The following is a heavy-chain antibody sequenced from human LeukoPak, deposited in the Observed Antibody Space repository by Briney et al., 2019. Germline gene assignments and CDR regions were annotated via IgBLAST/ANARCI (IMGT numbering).Heavy chain of an antibody. CDR1: GFTFSSYA. CDR2: FSGSGGTT. D-gene: IGHD2-8*01. J-gene: IGHJ6*03. V-gene: IGHV3-23*01. CDR3: ANGNRCTSPNCLGYYYFYMDV. Sequence: GGSLRLSCAASGFTFSSYAMSWVRQAPGRGLEWVSGFSGSGGTTYYADSVKGRFTISRDNSKNTLYLQMNSLRAEDTAVYYCANGNRCTSPNCLGYYYFYMDVWGKGTTVTVSS.